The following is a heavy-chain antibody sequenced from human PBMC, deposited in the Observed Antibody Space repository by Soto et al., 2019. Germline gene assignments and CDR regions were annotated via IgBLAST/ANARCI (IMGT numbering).Heavy chain of an antibody. J-gene: IGHJ2*01. CDR2: IYYNGST. CDR3: ARGLRFYYYFDF. CDR1: GGSISSGDYY. Sequence: PSETPSLTCTVSGGSISSGDYYWSWIRQHPGKGLEWIGYIYYNGSTYYNPSLKSRVTISVDTSKNQFSLKLNSVTAADTAVYYCARGLRFYYYFDFWGRGTLVTVSS. V-gene: IGHV4-31*03. D-gene: IGHD3-3*01.